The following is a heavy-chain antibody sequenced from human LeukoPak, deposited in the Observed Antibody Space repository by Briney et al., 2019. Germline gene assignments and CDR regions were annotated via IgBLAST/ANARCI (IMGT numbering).Heavy chain of an antibody. D-gene: IGHD5-12*01. J-gene: IGHJ4*02. CDR3: ARTWRIVATFDY. V-gene: IGHV4-34*01. Sequence: SETLSLTCAVYGGSFSGYYWSWIRQPPGKGLGWIGEINHSGSTNYNPSLKSRVTISVDTSKNQFSLKLSSVTAADTAVYYCARTWRIVATFDYWGQGTLVTVSS. CDR1: GGSFSGYY. CDR2: INHSGST.